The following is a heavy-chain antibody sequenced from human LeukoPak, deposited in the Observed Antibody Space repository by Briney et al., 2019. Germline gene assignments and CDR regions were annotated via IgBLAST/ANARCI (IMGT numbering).Heavy chain of an antibody. CDR1: GFTFSSYS. CDR3: ARESPVVAATDY. J-gene: IGHJ4*02. Sequence: GGSLRLSCAASGFTFSSYSMNWVRQAPGKGLEWVSSISSSSSYIYYADSVKGRFTISRDNAKNSLYLQMNSLRAEDTAVYYCARESPVVAATDYWGQGTLVTVSS. D-gene: IGHD2-15*01. V-gene: IGHV3-21*01. CDR2: ISSSSSYI.